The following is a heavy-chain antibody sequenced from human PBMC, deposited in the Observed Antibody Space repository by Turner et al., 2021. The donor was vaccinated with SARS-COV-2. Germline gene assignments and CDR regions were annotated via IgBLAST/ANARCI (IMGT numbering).Heavy chain of an antibody. CDR3: ARDLVATTQLFDY. CDR2: ISYDVSNK. Sequence: QGQLLETGGGVAQPGRSLRLSCAASGFTFSSYAMHWVRQGPGKGLEWVAVISYDVSNKYYADSVKGRITISRDNSKNTLYLQMNSLRAEDTAVYYCARDLVATTQLFDYWGQGTLVTVSS. J-gene: IGHJ4*02. CDR1: GFTFSSYA. V-gene: IGHV3-30-3*01. D-gene: IGHD5-12*01.